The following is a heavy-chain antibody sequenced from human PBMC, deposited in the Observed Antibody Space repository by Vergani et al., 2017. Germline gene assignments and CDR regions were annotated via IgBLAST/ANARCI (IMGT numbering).Heavy chain of an antibody. D-gene: IGHD5-24*01. Sequence: EVQLVESGGGLVKPGGSLRLSCAASGFTFSSYSMNWVRQAPGKGLEWVSSISSSSSYIYYADSVKSRFTISRDNAKNSLYLQMNSLRAEDTAVYYCARDHVEMATIVDWGQGTLVTVSS. CDR1: GFTFSSYS. J-gene: IGHJ4*02. CDR2: ISSSSSYI. CDR3: ARDHVEMATIVD. V-gene: IGHV3-21*01.